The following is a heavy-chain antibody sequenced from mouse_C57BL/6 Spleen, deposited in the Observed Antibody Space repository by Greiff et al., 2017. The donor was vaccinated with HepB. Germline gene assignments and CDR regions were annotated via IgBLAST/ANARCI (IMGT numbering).Heavy chain of an antibody. D-gene: IGHD1-1*01. CDR2: INPNNGGT. Sequence: VQLQQSGPELVKPGASVKISCKASGYTFTDYYMNWVKQSHGKSLEWIGDINPNNGGTSYNQKFKGKATLTVDKSSSTAYMELRSLTSEDSAVYYCARTYYGSSYVDAMDYWGQGTSVTVSS. J-gene: IGHJ4*01. CDR1: GYTFTDYY. CDR3: ARTYYGSSYVDAMDY. V-gene: IGHV1-26*01.